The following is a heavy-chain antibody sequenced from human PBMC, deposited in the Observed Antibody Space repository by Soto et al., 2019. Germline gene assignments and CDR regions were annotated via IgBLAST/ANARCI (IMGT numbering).Heavy chain of an antibody. Sequence: SETLSLTCTVSGGSISSSSYYWGWIRQPPGKGLEWIGSIYYSGSTYYNPSLKSRVTISVDTSKNQFSLKLSSVTAADTAVYYCARVVGGEADKSDYWGQGTLVTVSS. CDR2: IYYSGST. J-gene: IGHJ4*02. D-gene: IGHD4-17*01. V-gene: IGHV4-39*01. CDR1: GGSISSSSYY. CDR3: ARVVGGEADKSDY.